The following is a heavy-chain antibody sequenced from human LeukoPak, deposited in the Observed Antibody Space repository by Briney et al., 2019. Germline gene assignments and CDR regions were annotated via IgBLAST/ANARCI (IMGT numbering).Heavy chain of an antibody. CDR1: GFTFDDYG. CDR3: ATARYSSSWDAFGI. Sequence: GGSLRLSCAASGFTFDDYGMSWVRQAPGEGLEWVSGINWNGGSTGYADSVKGRFTISRDNAKNSLYLQMNSLRAEDTALYYCATARYSSSWDAFGIWGQGTMVTVSS. D-gene: IGHD6-13*01. J-gene: IGHJ3*02. V-gene: IGHV3-20*04. CDR2: INWNGGST.